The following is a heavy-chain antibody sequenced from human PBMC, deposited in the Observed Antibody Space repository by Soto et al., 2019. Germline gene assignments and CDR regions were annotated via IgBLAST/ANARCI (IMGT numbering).Heavy chain of an antibody. D-gene: IGHD6-19*01. J-gene: IGHJ6*02. CDR1: GYTFTGYY. V-gene: IGHV1-2*02. Sequence: ASVKVSCKASGYTFTGYYMHWVRQAPGQGLEWMGWINPNSGGTNYAQKFQGRVTTTRDTSISTAYMELSRLRSDDTAVYYCARGVAGIYYYGMDVWGQGTTVTVSS. CDR2: INPNSGGT. CDR3: ARGVAGIYYYGMDV.